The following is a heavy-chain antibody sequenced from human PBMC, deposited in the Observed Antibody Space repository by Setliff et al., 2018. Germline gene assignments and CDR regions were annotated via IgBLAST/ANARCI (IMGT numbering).Heavy chain of an antibody. J-gene: IGHJ6*02. CDR2: IYTDGTT. D-gene: IGHD2-8*01. Sequence: SETLSLTCTVSGGSLNTYYWGWFRQPAGKGLEWIGRIYTDGTTNYNPSLKSRVSISADTSMNHFSLRMTSVSAADTAVYYCTKEHVVISFVTNTHHHYGMDVWGQGATVTV. CDR3: TKEHVVISFVTNTHHHYGMDV. CDR1: GGSLNTYY. V-gene: IGHV4-4*07.